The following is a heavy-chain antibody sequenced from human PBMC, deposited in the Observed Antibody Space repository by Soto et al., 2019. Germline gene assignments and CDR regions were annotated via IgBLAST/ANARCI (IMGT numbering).Heavy chain of an antibody. J-gene: IGHJ3*02. CDR2: IKSKTDGGTT. Sequence: GGSLRLSCAASGFTFSNAWMSWVRQAPGKGLEWVGRIKSKTDGGTTDYAAPVKGRFTIPRDDSKNTLYLQMNSLKTEDTAVYYCTTGVIGRDAFDIWGQGTMVTVSS. CDR1: GFTFSNAW. V-gene: IGHV3-15*01. D-gene: IGHD2-21*01. CDR3: TTGVIGRDAFDI.